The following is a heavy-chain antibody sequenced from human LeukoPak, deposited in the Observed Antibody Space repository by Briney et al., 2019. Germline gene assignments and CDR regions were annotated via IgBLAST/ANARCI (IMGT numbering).Heavy chain of an antibody. Sequence: SETLSLTCTVSGGSISSSSYYWGWIRQPPGKGLEWIASIYHSRSTYYNASLKSRATVSADTSKNQFSLKLSSVTAADTAVYYCARHRWMEVYGSGSYYVDYWGQGTLVTVSS. D-gene: IGHD3-10*01. CDR1: GGSISSSSYY. V-gene: IGHV4-39*01. J-gene: IGHJ4*02. CDR2: IYHSRST. CDR3: ARHRWMEVYGSGSYYVDY.